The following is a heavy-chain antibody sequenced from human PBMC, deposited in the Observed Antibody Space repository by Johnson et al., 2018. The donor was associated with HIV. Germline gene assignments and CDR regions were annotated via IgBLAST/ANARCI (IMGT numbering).Heavy chain of an antibody. CDR2: IYSGGST. Sequence: VRLVESGGGLVQPGGSLRLSCAASGFTVSSNYMSWARQAPGKGLEWVSVIYSGGSTYYADSVKGRFTISRDNSKNTLYLQMNSLRAEDTAVYYCARGLTGELVDIWGQGTMVTVSS. J-gene: IGHJ3*02. V-gene: IGHV3-66*01. CDR3: ARGLTGELVDI. CDR1: GFTVSSNY. D-gene: IGHD1-26*01.